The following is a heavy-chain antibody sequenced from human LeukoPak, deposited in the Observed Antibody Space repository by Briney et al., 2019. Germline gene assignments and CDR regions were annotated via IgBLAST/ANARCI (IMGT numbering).Heavy chain of an antibody. CDR1: GYTFTSYG. J-gene: IGHJ1*01. Sequence: ASVKVSCKASGYTFTSYGISWVRQAPGQGLEWMGWISAYNGNTNYAQKLQGRATMTTDTSTSTAYMELRSLRSDDTAVYYCARAGYYGSGYPPAEYFQHWGQGTLVTVSS. CDR3: ARAGYYGSGYPPAEYFQH. D-gene: IGHD3-10*01. CDR2: ISAYNGNT. V-gene: IGHV1-18*01.